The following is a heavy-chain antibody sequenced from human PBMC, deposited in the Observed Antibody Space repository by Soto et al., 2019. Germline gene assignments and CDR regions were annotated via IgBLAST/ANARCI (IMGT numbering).Heavy chain of an antibody. Sequence: PGGSLRLSCAASGFTFSGSAMHWVRQASGKGLEWVGRIRSKANSYATAYAASVKGRFTISRDDSKNTAYLQMNSLKTEDTAVYYCTRQRHYDFWSGYYAPTNGMDVWGPGTTVTVSS. CDR1: GFTFSGSA. D-gene: IGHD3-3*01. J-gene: IGHJ6*02. V-gene: IGHV3-73*01. CDR2: IRSKANSYAT. CDR3: TRQRHYDFWSGYYAPTNGMDV.